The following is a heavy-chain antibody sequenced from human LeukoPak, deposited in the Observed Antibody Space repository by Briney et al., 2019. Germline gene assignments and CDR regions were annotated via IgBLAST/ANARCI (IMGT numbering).Heavy chain of an antibody. V-gene: IGHV4-31*03. CDR1: GGSISSGGYY. J-gene: IGHJ4*02. CDR2: IYYSGST. D-gene: IGHD2-21*02. Sequence: PSETLSLTCTVSGGSISSGGYYWSWLRQHPGKGLEWIGYIYYSGSTYYNPSLKSRVTISVDTSKNQFSLKLSSVTAADTAVYYCARLRGVVTAFDYWGQGTLVTVSS. CDR3: ARLRGVVTAFDY.